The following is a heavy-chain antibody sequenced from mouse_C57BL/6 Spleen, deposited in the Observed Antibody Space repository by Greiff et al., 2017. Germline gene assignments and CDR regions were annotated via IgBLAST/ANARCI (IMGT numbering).Heavy chain of an antibody. CDR2: IDPSDSYT. CDR1: GYTFTSYW. Sequence: VQLQQPGAELVMPGASVKLSCKASGYTFTSYWMHWVKQRPGQGLEWIGEIDPSDSYTNYNQKFKGKSTLTVDKSSSTAYMQLSSLTSEDSAVYYCAHYYGSSYGYFDVWGTGTTVTVSS. J-gene: IGHJ1*03. V-gene: IGHV1-69*01. CDR3: AHYYGSSYGYFDV. D-gene: IGHD1-1*01.